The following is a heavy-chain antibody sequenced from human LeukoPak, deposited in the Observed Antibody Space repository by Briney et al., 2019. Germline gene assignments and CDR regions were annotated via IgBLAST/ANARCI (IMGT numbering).Heavy chain of an antibody. CDR1: GGSFSGYY. CDR2: IYYSGST. CDR3: ARGGDRAFDY. Sequence: TSETLSLTCAVYGGSFSGYYWSWIRQPPGKGLEWIGYIYYSGSTNYNPSLKSRVTISVDTSKNQFSLKLSSVTAADTAVYYCARGGDRAFDYWGQGTLVTVSS. V-gene: IGHV4-59*01. D-gene: IGHD2-21*01. J-gene: IGHJ4*02.